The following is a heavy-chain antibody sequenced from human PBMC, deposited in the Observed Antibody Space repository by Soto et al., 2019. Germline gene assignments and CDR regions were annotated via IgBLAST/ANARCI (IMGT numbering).Heavy chain of an antibody. CDR1: GDSISSGYH. V-gene: IGHV4-38-2*01. D-gene: IGHD6-19*01. Sequence: PSETLSLTCAVSGDSISSGYHWAWIRQPPGKGLEWVARIYHPGSTYYNPSLTSRVTISVDTSKNQFSLKLTSVTAAETAVYYCARGGSSDWQVALDIWGQGTMVTVSS. CDR2: IYHPGST. CDR3: ARGGSSDWQVALDI. J-gene: IGHJ3*02.